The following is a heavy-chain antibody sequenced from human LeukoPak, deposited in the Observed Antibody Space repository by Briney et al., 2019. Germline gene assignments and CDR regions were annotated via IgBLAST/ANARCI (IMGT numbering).Heavy chain of an antibody. Sequence: SETLSLTCALYGGSFTYYYWTWIRQPPGKGLEWIGEINHAGAADYNPSLKNRVTISVDTSKNQFSLKLNSVTPADTAVYYCARGESNYDFWSGYYHPFDYWGQGTLVTVSS. V-gene: IGHV4-34*01. CDR3: ARGESNYDFWSGYYHPFDY. CDR1: GGSFTYYY. J-gene: IGHJ4*02. CDR2: INHAGAA. D-gene: IGHD3-3*01.